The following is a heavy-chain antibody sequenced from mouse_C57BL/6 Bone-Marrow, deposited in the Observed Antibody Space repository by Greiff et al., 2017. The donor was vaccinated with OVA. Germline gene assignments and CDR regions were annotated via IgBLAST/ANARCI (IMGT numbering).Heavy chain of an antibody. D-gene: IGHD2-5*01. J-gene: IGHJ1*03. CDR1: GFNIKDDY. CDR2: IDPENGDT. Sequence: EVKLQESGAELVRPGASVKLSCTASGFNIKDDYMHWVKQRPEQGLEWIGWIDPENGDTEYASKFQGKATITADTSSNTAYLQLSSLTSEDTAVYYCTTDSNYPLYWYFDVWGTGTTVTVSS. CDR3: TTDSNYPLYWYFDV. V-gene: IGHV14-4*01.